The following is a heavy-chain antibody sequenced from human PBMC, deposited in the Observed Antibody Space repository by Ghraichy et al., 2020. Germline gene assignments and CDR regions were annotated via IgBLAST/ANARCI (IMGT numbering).Heavy chain of an antibody. D-gene: IGHD5-18*01. CDR2: ITSNGGST. Sequence: GESLNISCAASGFSFSSYSMHWVRQAPGKGMEYVSTITSNGGSTSYANSVKGRFTISRDNSKNTVYLQMGSLRLEDMAVYYCARRSGSTYGPYDSWGQGTLVTVSS. J-gene: IGHJ4*02. V-gene: IGHV3-64*01. CDR1: GFSFSSYS. CDR3: ARRSGSTYGPYDS.